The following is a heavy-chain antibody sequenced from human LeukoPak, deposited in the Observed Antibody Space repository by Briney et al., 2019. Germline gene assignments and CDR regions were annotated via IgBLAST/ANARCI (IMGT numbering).Heavy chain of an antibody. CDR3: ARDLDYYDRSGYYEDDY. Sequence: SETLSLTCAVYGGSFSGYYWSWIRQPPGKGLEWIGEINHSGSTNYNPSLKSRVTISVDTSKNQFSLKLSSVTAADPAVYFCARDLDYYDRSGYYEDDYWGQGTLVTVSS. V-gene: IGHV4-34*01. CDR2: INHSGST. D-gene: IGHD3-22*01. J-gene: IGHJ4*02. CDR1: GGSFSGYY.